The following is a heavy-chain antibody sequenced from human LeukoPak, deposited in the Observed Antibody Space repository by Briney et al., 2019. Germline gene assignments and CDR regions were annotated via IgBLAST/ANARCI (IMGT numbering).Heavy chain of an antibody. CDR1: GGTFSSYA. CDR2: IIPIFGTA. V-gene: IGHV1-69*05. J-gene: IGHJ4*02. D-gene: IGHD1-7*01. Sequence: SVKVSCKASGGTFSSYAISWVRQAPGQGLEWMGGIIPIFGTANYAQKFPGRVTITTAESTSTAYMEPSSLTSEDTAVYYCARQPITGTTWDDYWGQGTLVTVSS. CDR3: ARQPITGTTWDDY.